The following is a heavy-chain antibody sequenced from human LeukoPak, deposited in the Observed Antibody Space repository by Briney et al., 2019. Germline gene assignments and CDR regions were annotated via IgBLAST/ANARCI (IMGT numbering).Heavy chain of an antibody. D-gene: IGHD6-19*01. CDR2: IGTAGDT. CDR3: ARVSRQWLVLDY. CDR1: GFTFSSYD. Sequence: GGSLRLSCAAAGFTFSSYDMHWVRQATGKGLEWVSAIGTAGDTYYPGSVKGRFTISRDNAKNSLYLQMNSLRAEDTAVYYCARVSRQWLVLDYWGQGTLVTVSS. J-gene: IGHJ4*02. V-gene: IGHV3-13*01.